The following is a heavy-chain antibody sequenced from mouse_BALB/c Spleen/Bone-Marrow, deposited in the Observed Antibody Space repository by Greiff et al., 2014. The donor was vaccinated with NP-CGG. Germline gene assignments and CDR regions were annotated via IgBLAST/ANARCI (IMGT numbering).Heavy chain of an antibody. V-gene: IGHV1-54*01. CDR1: GYAFTNYL. CDR2: INPGSGGT. J-gene: IGHJ2*01. CDR3: ARHYFDY. Sequence: QVQLQQSGAELVRPGTSVKVSCKASGYAFTNYLIEWVKQRPGQGLGWIGVINPGSGGTNYNEKFKGKATLTADKSSSTAYMQLSSLTSDDSAVYFCARHYFDYWGQGTTLTVSS.